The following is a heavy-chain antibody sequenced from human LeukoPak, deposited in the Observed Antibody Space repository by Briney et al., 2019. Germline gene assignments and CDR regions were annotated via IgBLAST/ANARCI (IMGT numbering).Heavy chain of an antibody. Sequence: GGSLRLSCAASGFTFSSYSMNWVRQAPGKGLEWVSSISSSSSYIYYADSVKGRFTISRDNAKNSLYLQMNSLRAEDTAVYYCAKVEGYYDSSGNDYWGQGTLVTVSS. CDR3: AKVEGYYDSSGNDY. CDR2: ISSSSSYI. J-gene: IGHJ4*02. D-gene: IGHD3-22*01. CDR1: GFTFSSYS. V-gene: IGHV3-21*04.